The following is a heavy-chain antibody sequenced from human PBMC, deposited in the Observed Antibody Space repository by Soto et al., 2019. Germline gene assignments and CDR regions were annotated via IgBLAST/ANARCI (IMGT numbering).Heavy chain of an antibody. Sequence: GGSLRLSCAASGFTFSSYAMSWVRQAPGKGLEWASAISGSGGSTYYADSVKGRFTISRDNSKNTLYLQMNSLRAEDTAVYYCAKDGSGASGGYFDYWGQGTLVTVSS. J-gene: IGHJ4*02. CDR2: ISGSGGST. CDR3: AKDGSGASGGYFDY. D-gene: IGHD3-10*01. CDR1: GFTFSSYA. V-gene: IGHV3-23*01.